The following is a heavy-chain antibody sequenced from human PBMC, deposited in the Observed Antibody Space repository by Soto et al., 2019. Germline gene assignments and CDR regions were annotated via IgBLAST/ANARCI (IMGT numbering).Heavy chain of an antibody. V-gene: IGHV3-33*01. CDR1: GFTFSSYG. CDR2: IWYDGSNK. CDR3: ARRWGYDAFDI. D-gene: IGHD3-16*01. J-gene: IGHJ3*02. Sequence: LRLSCAASGFTFSSYGMHWVRQAPGKGLEWVAVIWYDGSNKYYADSVKGRFTISRGNSKNTLYLQMNSLGAEDTAVYYCARRWGYDAFDIWGQGTMVTVSS.